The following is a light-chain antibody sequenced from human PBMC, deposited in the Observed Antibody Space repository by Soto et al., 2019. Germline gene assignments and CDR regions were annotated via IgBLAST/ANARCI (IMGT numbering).Light chain of an antibody. CDR1: NSNIASNT. J-gene: IGLJ1*01. CDR2: YNN. V-gene: IGLV1-44*01. CDR3: AAWDDTLKRYV. Sequence: VLTQPPSASETPGQTVSISCSGSNSNIASNTVNWYQHLPGTAPKLLIYYNNQRPSGVPDRFSGSKSGTSASLAISGLQSEDESDYYCAAWDDTLKRYVFGTGTKATV.